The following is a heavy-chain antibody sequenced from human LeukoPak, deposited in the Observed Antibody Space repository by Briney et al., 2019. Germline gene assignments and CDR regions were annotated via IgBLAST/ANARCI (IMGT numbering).Heavy chain of an antibody. CDR1: GFPFSSYG. J-gene: IGHJ5*02. CDR2: ISGSGGNT. Sequence: GGSLRLSCAASGFPFSSYGMHWVRQAPGKGLEWVSAISGSGGNTYHADSVKGRFTISRDNSKNTLNLQMNSLRAEDTAVYYCARDQIGYCSSSSCFQGFDPWGQGTLVTVSS. CDR3: ARDQIGYCSSSSCFQGFDP. D-gene: IGHD2-2*01. V-gene: IGHV3-23*01.